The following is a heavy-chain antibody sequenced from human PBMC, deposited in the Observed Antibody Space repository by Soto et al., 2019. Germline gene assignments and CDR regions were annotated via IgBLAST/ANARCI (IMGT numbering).Heavy chain of an antibody. V-gene: IGHV1-8*01. CDR2: MNPNSGNT. CDR1: GYTFTSYD. Sequence: GASSKVSCKASGYTFTSYDINWVRQATGQGLEWMGWMNPNSGNTGYAQKFQGRVTMTRNTSISTAYMELSSLRSEDTTVYYCARRPYCSSTSCYLSYYYGMDVWGQGTTVTVSS. D-gene: IGHD2-2*01. J-gene: IGHJ6*02. CDR3: ARRPYCSSTSCYLSYYYGMDV.